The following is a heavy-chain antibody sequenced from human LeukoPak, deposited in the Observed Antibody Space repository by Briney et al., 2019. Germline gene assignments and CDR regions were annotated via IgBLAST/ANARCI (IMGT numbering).Heavy chain of an antibody. CDR1: GFTFSNYA. D-gene: IGHD5-18*01. Sequence: GGSLRLSCVGSGFTFSNYAMSWVRQAPGKGLDWVSVISGSAHKIRYADSVRGRFTISRDNSENTVYLQMNNLRGEDAAIYYCAGRITGYSSGYVFWGQGTLVTVSS. V-gene: IGHV3-23*01. CDR3: AGRITGYSSGYVF. CDR2: ISGSAHKI. J-gene: IGHJ4*02.